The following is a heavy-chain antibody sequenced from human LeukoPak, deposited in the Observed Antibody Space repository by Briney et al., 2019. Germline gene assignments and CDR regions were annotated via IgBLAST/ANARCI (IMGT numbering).Heavy chain of an antibody. Sequence: GGTLRLSCAASGFTFSSYGMQWVRQAPGKGLVWVSLINSDGSSTTYADSVKGRFTISRDNAKNTLYLQMNSLRAEDTAVYYCAPFYSSGWDGDGYWGQGTLVTVSS. V-gene: IGHV3-74*01. D-gene: IGHD6-19*01. CDR3: APFYSSGWDGDGY. CDR2: INSDGSST. CDR1: GFTFSSYG. J-gene: IGHJ4*02.